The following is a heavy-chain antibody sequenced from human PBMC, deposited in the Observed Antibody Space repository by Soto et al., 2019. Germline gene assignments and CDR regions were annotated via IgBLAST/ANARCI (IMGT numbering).Heavy chain of an antibody. CDR1: GGSFSGYY. CDR2: INHSGST. D-gene: IGHD2-15*01. V-gene: IGHV4-34*01. Sequence: SETLSLTCAVYGGSFSGYYWSWIRQPPGKGLEWIGEINHSGSTNYNPSLKSRVTISVDTSKNQFSLKLSSVTAADTAVYYCARTGWVGVVVVAASTLYNWFDPWGQGTLVTVSS. J-gene: IGHJ5*02. CDR3: ARTGWVGVVVVAASTLYNWFDP.